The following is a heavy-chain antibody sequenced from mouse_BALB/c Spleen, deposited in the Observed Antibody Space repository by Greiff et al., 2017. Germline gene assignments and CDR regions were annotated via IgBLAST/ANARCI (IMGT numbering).Heavy chain of an antibody. CDR2: IWSGGST. D-gene: IGHD1-1*01. Sequence: VKLVESGPGLVQPSQSLSITCTVSGFSLTSYGVHWVRQSPGKGLEWLGVIWSGGSTDYNAAFISRLSISKDNSKSQVFFKMNSLQANDTAIYYCAAIYYYGYWGQGTLVTVSA. J-gene: IGHJ3*01. V-gene: IGHV2-2*02. CDR1: GFSLTSYG. CDR3: AAIYYYGY.